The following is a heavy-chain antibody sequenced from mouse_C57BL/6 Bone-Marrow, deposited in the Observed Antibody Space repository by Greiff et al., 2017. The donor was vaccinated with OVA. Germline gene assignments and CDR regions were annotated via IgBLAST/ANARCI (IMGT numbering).Heavy chain of an antibody. CDR2: IDPSDSYT. J-gene: IGHJ3*02. Sequence: VQLQQPGAELVRPGTSVKLSCKASGYTFTSYWMHWVKQRPGQGLEWIGVIDPSDSYTNYNQKFKGKATLTVDTSSSTAYMQLSSLTSEDSAVYYCAIDSSGFPRRWGQGTLVTVSA. D-gene: IGHD3-2*02. V-gene: IGHV1-59*01. CDR1: GYTFTSYW. CDR3: AIDSSGFPRR.